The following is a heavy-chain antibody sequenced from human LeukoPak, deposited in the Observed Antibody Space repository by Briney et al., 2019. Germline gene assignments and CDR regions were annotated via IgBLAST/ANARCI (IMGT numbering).Heavy chain of an antibody. V-gene: IGHV4-59*12. Sequence: SETLSLTCTVSGDSISSYYGTWIRQPPGKGLEWIGYIYYSGSTNYNPSLKSRVTISVDTSKNQFSLKLSSVTAADTAVYYCARVSVTTTYWYFDLWGRGTLVTVSS. CDR1: GDSISSYY. CDR2: IYYSGST. D-gene: IGHD4-17*01. J-gene: IGHJ2*01. CDR3: ARVSVTTTYWYFDL.